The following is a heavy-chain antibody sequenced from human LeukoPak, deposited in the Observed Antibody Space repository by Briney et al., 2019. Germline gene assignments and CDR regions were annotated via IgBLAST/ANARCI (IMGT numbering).Heavy chain of an antibody. CDR3: ARKRLADLGDDTSFGGTPFDS. V-gene: IGHV3-48*03. J-gene: IGHJ4*02. Sequence: SGGSLRLSCVASGFTFKTYHMNWVRQAPGKGLEWLSGITSGGSVIYYADSAKGRFTISRDDAMNSVFLQMSGLTVDDTAVYYCARKRLADLGDDTSFGGTPFDSWGQGTLVIVSS. D-gene: IGHD3-16*01. CDR1: GFTFKTYH. CDR2: ITSGGSVI.